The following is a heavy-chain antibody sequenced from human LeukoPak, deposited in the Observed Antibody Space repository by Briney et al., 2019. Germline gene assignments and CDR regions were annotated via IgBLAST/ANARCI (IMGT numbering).Heavy chain of an antibody. CDR2: INTDGSRT. J-gene: IGHJ6*03. V-gene: IGHV3-74*01. CDR1: GFTFSNYW. CDR3: TTADYYYYYMDV. D-gene: IGHD1-14*01. Sequence: PGGSLRLSCAASGFTFSNYWMHWVRQAPGKGLVWVSRINTDGSRTSYADSVKGRFTISRDNAKNTLYLQMNSLRAEDTAVYYCTTADYYYYYMDVWGKGTTVTVSS.